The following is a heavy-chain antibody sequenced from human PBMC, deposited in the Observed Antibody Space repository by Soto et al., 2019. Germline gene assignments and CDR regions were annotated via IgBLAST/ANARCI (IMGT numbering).Heavy chain of an antibody. D-gene: IGHD2-2*01. CDR2: IIPIFGTA. Sequence: SVKVSCKASGGTFSSYAISWVRQAPGQGLEWMGGIIPIFGTANYAQKFQGRVTITADESTSTAYMELSSLRSEDTAVYYCARDRGYCSSTSCYGGRNAFDIWGQGTLVTVSS. J-gene: IGHJ3*02. V-gene: IGHV1-69*13. CDR3: ARDRGYCSSTSCYGGRNAFDI. CDR1: GGTFSSYA.